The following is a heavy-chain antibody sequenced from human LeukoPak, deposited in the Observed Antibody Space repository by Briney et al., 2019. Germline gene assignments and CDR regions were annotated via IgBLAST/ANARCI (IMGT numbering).Heavy chain of an antibody. CDR3: ARAGDTESYLSDY. V-gene: IGHV5-51*01. CDR1: GYSFTSYW. Sequence: GESLKISCKGSGYSFTSYWIGWGRQMPGKGLEWMGIIYPGDSDTRYSPSFQGQVTISADKSISTAYLQWGSLKASDTAMYYCARAGDTESYLSDYWGQGTLVTVSS. D-gene: IGHD1-26*01. CDR2: IYPGDSDT. J-gene: IGHJ4*02.